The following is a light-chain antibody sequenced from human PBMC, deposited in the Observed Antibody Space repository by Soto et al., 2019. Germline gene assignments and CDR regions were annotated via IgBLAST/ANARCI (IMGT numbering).Light chain of an antibody. CDR1: SSDVGGYNY. CDR3: SSYASGGINV. J-gene: IGLJ1*01. Sequence: QSALTQPASVSGSPGQSITISCTGTSSDVGGYNYVSWYQQHPGKAPKVMIYDVSNRPSGVSNRFSGSKSGTTASLTISGLQAEDEADYYCSSYASGGINVFGSGTKLTVL. CDR2: DVS. V-gene: IGLV2-14*01.